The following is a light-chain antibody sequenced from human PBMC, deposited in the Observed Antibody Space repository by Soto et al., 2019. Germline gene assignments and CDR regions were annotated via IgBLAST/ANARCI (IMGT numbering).Light chain of an antibody. CDR1: QGIRSY. V-gene: IGKV1-9*01. CDR3: QQLNTFPPFFT. Sequence: DIQLTQSPSFLSASVGDRVTITCRASQGIRSYLAWYQQRPGKAPELLIYGASTLRPGGASRFSGSGSGTKFTLTISSLQPEDFATYFCQQLNTFPPFFTFGPGTKVDIK. J-gene: IGKJ3*01. CDR2: GAS.